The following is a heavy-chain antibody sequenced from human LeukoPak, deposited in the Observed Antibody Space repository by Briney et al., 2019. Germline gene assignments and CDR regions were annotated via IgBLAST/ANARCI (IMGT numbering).Heavy chain of an antibody. D-gene: IGHD3/OR15-3a*01. CDR3: ARSWTGMYYPFYYFDY. V-gene: IGHV4-34*01. CDR2: INHRGTT. J-gene: IGHJ4*02. CDR1: GDSFSGYY. Sequence: SETLSLTCAVYGDSFSGYYWSWIRQPPGKGLEWIAEINHRGTTHYNPSLMSRVNISADTSKNQFSLHLDSVTAADTAVYYCARSWTGMYYPFYYFDYWGQGTLVTVSS.